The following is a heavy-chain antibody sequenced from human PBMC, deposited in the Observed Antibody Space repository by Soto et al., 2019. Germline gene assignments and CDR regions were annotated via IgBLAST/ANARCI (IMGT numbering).Heavy chain of an antibody. J-gene: IGHJ6*02. CDR2: IIPIFGTA. D-gene: IGHD5-12*01. V-gene: IGHV1-69*13. CDR3: ARGERGYSGYDPDYYYSYGMDV. Sequence: ASVKVSCKASGGTFSSYAISWVRQAPGQGLEWMGGIIPIFGTANYAQKFQGRVTITADESTSTAYMELSSLRSEDTAVYYCARGERGYSGYDPDYYYSYGMDVWGQGTTVTVSS. CDR1: GGTFSSYA.